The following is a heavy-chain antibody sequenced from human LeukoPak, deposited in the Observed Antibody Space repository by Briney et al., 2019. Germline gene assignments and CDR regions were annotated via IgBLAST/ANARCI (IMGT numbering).Heavy chain of an antibody. Sequence: GGSLRLSCAASGFTFSSYAMSWVRQAPGKGLEWVSAISGSGGSTYYADSVKGRFTIPRDNSKNTLYLQMNSLRAEDTAVYYCAKDGMGSIYYYYGMDVWGQGTTVTVSS. CDR1: GFTFSSYA. CDR2: ISGSGGST. CDR3: AKDGMGSIYYYYGMDV. J-gene: IGHJ6*02. D-gene: IGHD1-26*01. V-gene: IGHV3-23*01.